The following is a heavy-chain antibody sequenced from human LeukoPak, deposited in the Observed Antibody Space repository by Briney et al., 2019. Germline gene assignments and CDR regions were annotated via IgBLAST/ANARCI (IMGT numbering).Heavy chain of an antibody. D-gene: IGHD6-19*01. J-gene: IGHJ4*02. Sequence: PSETLSLPCTVSGGSISSNYWSWIRQPPGKGLEWIGYIYYSGSTKYNPSLESRVTISVDTSKNQFSLKLNSVTAADTAVYYCARVRQAVAGLDHCGQGTLVTVSS. CDR2: IYYSGST. V-gene: IGHV4-59*01. CDR1: GGSISSNY. CDR3: ARVRQAVAGLDH.